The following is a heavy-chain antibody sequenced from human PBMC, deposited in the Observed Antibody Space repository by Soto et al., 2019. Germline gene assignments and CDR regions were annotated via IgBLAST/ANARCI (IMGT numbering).Heavy chain of an antibody. CDR1: GFTFSSHA. V-gene: IGHV3-23*01. Sequence: GESLRLSCAASGFTFSSHAMSWVRQAPGKGLEWVSAITGSGVTAFYADSVKGRFTISRDNSKNTLYVQMNSLRAEDTAVYYCAKNIGAAGTFDYWGQGSLVTVSS. D-gene: IGHD6-13*01. J-gene: IGHJ4*02. CDR3: AKNIGAAGTFDY. CDR2: ITGSGVTA.